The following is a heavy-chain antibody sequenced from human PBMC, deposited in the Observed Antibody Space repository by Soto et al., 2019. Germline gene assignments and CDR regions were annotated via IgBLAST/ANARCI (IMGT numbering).Heavy chain of an antibody. CDR3: ASGVFTMVRGVAWFDP. D-gene: IGHD3-10*01. CDR1: GGSISSGDYY. J-gene: IGHJ5*02. Sequence: QVQLQESGPGLVKPSQTLSLTCTVSGGSISSGDYYWSWISQPPGKGLEWIGYIYYSGSTYYNPSLKSRVTISLDTSKNQVSLKLSSVTAADTAVYYCASGVFTMVRGVAWFDPWGQGTLVTVSS. CDR2: IYYSGST. V-gene: IGHV4-30-4*01.